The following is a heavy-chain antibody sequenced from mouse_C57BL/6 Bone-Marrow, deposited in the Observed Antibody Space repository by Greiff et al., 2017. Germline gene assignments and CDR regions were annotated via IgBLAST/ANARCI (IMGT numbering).Heavy chain of an antibody. CDR1: GYTFTSYW. CDR2: IHPNSGST. D-gene: IGHD1-1*01. Sequence: VQLQPPGAELVKPGASVKLSCKASGYTFTSYWMHWVKQRPGQGLEWIGMIHPNSGSTNYNEKFKSKATLTVDKSSSTAYMQLSSLTSEDSAVYYCARGRLLRYPRAMDYWGQGTSVTVSS. V-gene: IGHV1-64*01. CDR3: ARGRLLRYPRAMDY. J-gene: IGHJ4*01.